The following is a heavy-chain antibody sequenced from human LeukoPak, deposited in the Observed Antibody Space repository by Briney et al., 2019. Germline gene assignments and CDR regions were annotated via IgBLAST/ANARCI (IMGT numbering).Heavy chain of an antibody. V-gene: IGHV3-30*02. CDR1: GFTFSTYD. CDR2: IQNNGGSK. D-gene: IGHD3-22*01. Sequence: GGSLRLSCAASGFTFSTYDMHWVRQAPGKGLEWVAFIQNNGGSKYYADSVKGRFTISRDNTKNTLYLQMNSLTAEDTAVYFCARDPETRSYYDSSGYSGAFHHWGQGTLVTVSS. J-gene: IGHJ1*01. CDR3: ARDPETRSYYDSSGYSGAFHH.